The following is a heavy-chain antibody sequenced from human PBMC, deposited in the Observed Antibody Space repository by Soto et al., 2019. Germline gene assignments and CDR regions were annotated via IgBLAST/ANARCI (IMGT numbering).Heavy chain of an antibody. CDR2: IKPDESEK. J-gene: IGHJ5*02. D-gene: IGHD4-4*01. V-gene: IGHV3-7*01. CDR1: GFTFSDSW. Sequence: EVQLVESGGGLVQPGGSLRLSCTASGFTFSDSWMTWVRQAPGKGLEWVARIKPDESEKKYADSVKGRFSISRDNAKNSMNLQMDSLRGEDTAVYYWVRVGINYASWGQGTLVTVTS. CDR3: VRVGINYAS.